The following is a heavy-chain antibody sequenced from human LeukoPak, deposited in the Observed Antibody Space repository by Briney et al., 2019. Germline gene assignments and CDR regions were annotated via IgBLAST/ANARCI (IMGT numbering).Heavy chain of an antibody. V-gene: IGHV1-18*01. J-gene: IGHJ5*02. CDR3: ARDRGYVVVPSERFDP. CDR2: ISAYNGNT. D-gene: IGHD2-2*01. CDR1: GYTFTSYG. Sequence: ASVKVSCKASGYTFTSYGISWVRQAPGQGLEWMGWISAYNGNTNYAQKLQGRVTMTTDTSTSTAYMELRSLRSDDTAVYYCARDRGYVVVPSERFDPWGQGTLVTVSS.